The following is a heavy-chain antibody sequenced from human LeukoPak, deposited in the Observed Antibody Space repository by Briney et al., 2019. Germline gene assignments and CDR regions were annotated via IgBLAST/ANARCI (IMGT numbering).Heavy chain of an antibody. CDR3: ARGEVVVVTANNWFAP. Sequence: ASVKVSCKASGYTFTSYGISWVRQAPGQGLEWMGWISAYNGNTNYAQKLQGRVTMTTDTSTSTAYMELRSLRSDDTAVYYWARGEVVVVTANNWFAPGAQGTLATVSS. D-gene: IGHD2-21*02. J-gene: IGHJ5*02. V-gene: IGHV1-18*01. CDR1: GYTFTSYG. CDR2: ISAYNGNT.